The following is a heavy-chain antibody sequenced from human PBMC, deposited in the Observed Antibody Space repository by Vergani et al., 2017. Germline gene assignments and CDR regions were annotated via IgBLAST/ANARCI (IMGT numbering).Heavy chain of an antibody. CDR1: GGSISSYY. CDR3: ARDVRYCSSTSCYTAYYYMDV. CDR2: IYTSGST. D-gene: IGHD2-2*02. V-gene: IGHV4-4*07. Sequence: QVQLQESGPGLVKPSETLSLTCTVSGGSISSYYWSWIRQPAGKGLEWIGRIYTSGSTNYNPSLKSRGTMSVDTSKNQFSLKLSSVTAADTAVYYCARDVRYCSSTSCYTAYYYMDVWGKGTTVTVSS. J-gene: IGHJ6*03.